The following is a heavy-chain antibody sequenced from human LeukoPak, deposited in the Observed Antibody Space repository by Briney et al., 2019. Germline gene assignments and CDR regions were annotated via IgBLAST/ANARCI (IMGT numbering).Heavy chain of an antibody. Sequence: GGSLRLSCAASGFTFSNYAMSWVRQAPGKGLEWVSGISGTSGTINYADPVKGRFTISRDNSKNTLYLQMNSLRVDAMAVYYCAKRLGDPRAFDYWGQGTLVTVSS. CDR1: GFTFSNYA. CDR3: AKRLGDPRAFDY. V-gene: IGHV3-23*01. CDR2: ISGTSGTI. D-gene: IGHD2-21*02. J-gene: IGHJ4*02.